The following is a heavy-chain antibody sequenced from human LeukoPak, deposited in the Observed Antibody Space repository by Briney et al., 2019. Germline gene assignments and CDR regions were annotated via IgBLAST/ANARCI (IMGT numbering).Heavy chain of an antibody. CDR3: ATKQWLAPPPDS. CDR2: INTDGTVT. Sequence: PGGSVRLSCAASGFTFSKYWMLWVRQAPGKGLESASRINTDGTVTTDADSVKGRFTVSRDNADNTMFLQMNSVRDEDTAVYYCATKQWLAPPPDSWGQGTPVPVSS. V-gene: IGHV3-74*01. D-gene: IGHD6-19*01. CDR1: GFTFSKYW. J-gene: IGHJ4*02.